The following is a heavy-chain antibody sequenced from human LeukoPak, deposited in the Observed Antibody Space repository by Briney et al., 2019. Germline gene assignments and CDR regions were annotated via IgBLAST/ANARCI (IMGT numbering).Heavy chain of an antibody. D-gene: IGHD6-19*01. CDR2: IYSGGST. CDR3: ARGGAVAHHFDY. J-gene: IGHJ4*02. Sequence: PGGSLRLSCAASGLTVSSNSMSWVRPAPGKGLEWVSFIYSGGSTYYADSVKGRFTISRDNAKTSLYLQMNSLRAEDTAVYYCARGGAVAHHFDYWGQGTLVTVSS. V-gene: IGHV3-53*01. CDR1: GLTVSSNS.